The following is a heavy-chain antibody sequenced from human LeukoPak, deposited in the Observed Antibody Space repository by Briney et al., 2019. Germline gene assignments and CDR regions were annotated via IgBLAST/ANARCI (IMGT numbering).Heavy chain of an antibody. CDR2: IKQDGSEK. CDR1: GFTFSSYW. J-gene: IGHJ5*02. D-gene: IGHD6-19*01. CDR3: ARAVSEGYSSGWYVADWFDP. V-gene: IGHV3-7*01. Sequence: GGSLRLSCAASGFTFSSYWMSWVRQAPGKGLEWVANIKQDGSEKYYVDSVKGRFTISRDNARSSLSLQMTSLRAEDTAVYCCARAVSEGYSSGWYVADWFDPWGQGTLVTVSS.